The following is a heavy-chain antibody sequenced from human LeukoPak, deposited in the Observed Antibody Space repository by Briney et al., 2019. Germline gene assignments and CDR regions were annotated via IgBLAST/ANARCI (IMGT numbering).Heavy chain of an antibody. Sequence: PSETLSLTCAVYGESFSDHSWTWIRQPPGKGLEWIGEIKHSGSTNYNPSLKSRFIISVDTSKNQFSLKVTSMTAADTALYYCGRGSAVAGSAQIDNWGQGPLVTVFS. D-gene: IGHD6-19*01. CDR3: GRGSAVAGSAQIDN. J-gene: IGHJ4*02. CDR2: IKHSGST. CDR1: GESFSDHS. V-gene: IGHV4-34*01.